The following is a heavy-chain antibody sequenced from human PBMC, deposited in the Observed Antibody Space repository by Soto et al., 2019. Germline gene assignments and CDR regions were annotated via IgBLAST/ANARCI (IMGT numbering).Heavy chain of an antibody. CDR1: GGSFSGFY. D-gene: IGHD2-15*01. CDR2: IRHSGSA. Sequence: SETLSLTCAVYGGSFSGFYWSWIRQPPGKGLEWIGEIRHSGSANYSPSLKSRVTISVDTSKNQFSLKLSSVTAADTAVYYCARGGSNGGSCYGLCYWGQGTLVTVSS. V-gene: IGHV4-34*01. CDR3: ARGGSNGGSCYGLCY. J-gene: IGHJ4*02.